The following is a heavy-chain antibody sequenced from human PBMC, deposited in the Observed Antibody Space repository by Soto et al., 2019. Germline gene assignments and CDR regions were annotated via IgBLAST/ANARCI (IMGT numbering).Heavy chain of an antibody. J-gene: IGHJ4*02. V-gene: IGHV4-39*01. CDR3: ARQGEDNYSDFDY. CDR2: IYYSGIT. Sequence: QLQLQESGPGLVKPSETLSLTCTVSGDSISTSSYYWGWVRQSPGKGLEWIGSIYYSGITYYNPSLKSRVTIYADRTKNQYSLKGGFVTAADTAVYYCARQGEDNYSDFDYWGQGTMVTVSS. D-gene: IGHD1-26*01. CDR1: GDSISTSSYY.